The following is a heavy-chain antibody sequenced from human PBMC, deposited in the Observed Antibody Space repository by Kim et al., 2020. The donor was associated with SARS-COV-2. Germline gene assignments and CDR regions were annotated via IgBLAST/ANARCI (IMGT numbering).Heavy chain of an antibody. CDR1: GFSLSTSGMC. D-gene: IGHD4-4*01. V-gene: IGHV2-70*01. CDR3: ARIKSTVTATGTGGMDV. CDR2: IDWDDDK. J-gene: IGHJ6*02. Sequence: SGPTLVNPTQTLTLTCTFSGFSLSTSGMCVSWIRQPPGKALEWLALIDWDDDKYYSTSLKTRLTISKDTSKNQVVLTMTNMDPVDTATYYCARIKSTVTATGTGGMDVWGQGTTVTVSS.